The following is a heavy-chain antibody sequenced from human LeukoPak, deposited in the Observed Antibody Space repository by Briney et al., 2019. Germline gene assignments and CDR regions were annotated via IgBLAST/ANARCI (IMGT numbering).Heavy chain of an antibody. CDR2: IYYSGST. Sequence: SETLSLTCTVSGVSISSYYWSWIRQPPGKGLEWIGNIYYSGSTNYNPSLKSRVTISVDTSKNQFSLKLSSVTAADTAVYYCARVSSSWYQDWYFDLWGRGTLVTVSS. CDR1: GVSISSYY. J-gene: IGHJ2*01. CDR3: ARVSSSWYQDWYFDL. D-gene: IGHD6-13*01. V-gene: IGHV4-59*08.